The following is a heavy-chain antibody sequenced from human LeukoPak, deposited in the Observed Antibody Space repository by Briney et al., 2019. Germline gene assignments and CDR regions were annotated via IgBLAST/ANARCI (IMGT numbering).Heavy chain of an antibody. V-gene: IGHV4-39*07. CDR2: LHYSGNT. J-gene: IGHJ3*02. Sequence: PSETLLLTCTVSGASVSASGYFWGWIRQPPGQGLERIGTLHYSGNTYYNPSLKSRVPISVDTSKNQFSLKLNSVTSADTAVYYCARDWDGAFDFNTFDIWGEGTMVTVSS. D-gene: IGHD4/OR15-4a*01. CDR3: ARDWDGAFDFNTFDI. CDR1: GASVSASGYF.